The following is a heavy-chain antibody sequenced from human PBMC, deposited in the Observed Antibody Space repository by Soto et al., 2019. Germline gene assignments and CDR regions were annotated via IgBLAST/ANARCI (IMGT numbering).Heavy chain of an antibody. CDR1: GFTFSSYG. CDR2: ITYDGDNK. CDR3: AKEGCGGEWDFDL. J-gene: IGHJ2*01. D-gene: IGHD3-16*01. Sequence: QVQLVESGGGVVQPGRSLRLSCAASGFTFSSYGMHWVRQAPGKGLEWGAVITYDGDNKYYADPVKGRFTISRDNSKNTLYLQMSSLRAEDTAVYYCAKEGCGGEWDFDLWGRGTLVTVSS. V-gene: IGHV3-30*18.